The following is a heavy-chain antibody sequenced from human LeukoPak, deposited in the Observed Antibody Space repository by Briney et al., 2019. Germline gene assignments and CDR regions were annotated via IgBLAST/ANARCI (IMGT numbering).Heavy chain of an antibody. D-gene: IGHD6-19*01. V-gene: IGHV3-21*01. Sequence: GGSLRLSCAASGFTFSSYSMNWVRQAPGKGLEWVSSISSSSSYIYYADSVKGRFTISRDNAKNSLYLQMNSLRAEDTAVYYCARIGIAVAGRGVDYWGQGTLVTVSS. CDR2: ISSSSSYI. CDR3: ARIGIAVAGRGVDY. CDR1: GFTFSSYS. J-gene: IGHJ4*02.